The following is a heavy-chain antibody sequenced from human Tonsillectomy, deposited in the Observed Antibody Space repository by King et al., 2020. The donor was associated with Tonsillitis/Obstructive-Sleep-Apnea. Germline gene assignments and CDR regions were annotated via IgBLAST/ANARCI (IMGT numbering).Heavy chain of an antibody. V-gene: IGHV3-30*03. CDR2: ISYDGSNE. Sequence: HVQLVQSGGGVVQPGRSLRLSCAASGFTFRSYGMHWVRQAPGKGLEWVAVISYDGSNEYYADSVKGRFIISRDNSKNTLYLQMNSLRAEDTAVYYCASVRSSTSPLGSDFWGQESLVTVSS. J-gene: IGHJ4*02. CDR1: GFTFRSYG. CDR3: ASVRSSTSPLGSDF. D-gene: IGHD2-2*01.